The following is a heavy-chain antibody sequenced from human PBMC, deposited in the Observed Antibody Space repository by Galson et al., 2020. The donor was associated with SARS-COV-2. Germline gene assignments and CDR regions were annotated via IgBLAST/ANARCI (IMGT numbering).Heavy chain of an antibody. J-gene: IGHJ6*03. CDR1: GFTFSSHA. Sequence: GGSLRLSCAASGFTFSSHAMHWVRQAPGKGLEWVSYISSSGSTIYYADSVKGRFTISRDNAKNSLYLQMNSLRAEDTAVYYCARGQQQLVTYYYYYYYMDVWGKGTTVTVSS. D-gene: IGHD6-13*01. CDR3: ARGQQQLVTYYYYYYYMDV. V-gene: IGHV3-48*03. CDR2: ISSSGSTI.